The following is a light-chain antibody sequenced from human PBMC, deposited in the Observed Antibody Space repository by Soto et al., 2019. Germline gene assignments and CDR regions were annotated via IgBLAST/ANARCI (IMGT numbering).Light chain of an antibody. V-gene: IGLV2-14*01. CDR1: RSDVGAYNY. J-gene: IGLJ1*01. Sequence: QSALTQPASVSGSPGQSITISCTGTRSDVGAYNYVSRYQQHPGKAPKLMIYEVSNRPSGVSNRFSGSKSGNTASLTISGLQAEDEADYYCSSYTSSSTLYVFGTGTKVTVL. CDR2: EVS. CDR3: SSYTSSSTLYV.